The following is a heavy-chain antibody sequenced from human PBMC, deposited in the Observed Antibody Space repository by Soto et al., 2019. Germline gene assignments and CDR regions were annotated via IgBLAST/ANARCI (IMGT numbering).Heavy chain of an antibody. CDR2: ISSSSSYI. D-gene: IGHD3-9*01. CDR3: ARAGVLRYFDWLSYYYGMDV. J-gene: IGHJ6*02. Sequence: GGSLRLSCAASGFTFSSYSMNWVRQAPGKGLEWVSSISSSSSYIYYADSVKGRFTISRDNAKNSLYLQMNSLRAEDTAVYYCARAGVLRYFDWLSYYYGMDVWGQGTTVTVSS. V-gene: IGHV3-21*01. CDR1: GFTFSSYS.